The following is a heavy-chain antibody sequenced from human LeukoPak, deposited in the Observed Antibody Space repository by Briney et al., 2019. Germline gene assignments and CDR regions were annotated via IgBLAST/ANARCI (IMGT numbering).Heavy chain of an antibody. D-gene: IGHD2-8*01. Sequence: PGGSLRLSCAASRFTFGSSWMSWVRQAPGKGLEWVANIKQDGSEKYYVDSVKGRFTISRDNAKNSLYLQMNSLRAEDTAVYYCARALIGYYFDYWGQGTLVTVSS. V-gene: IGHV3-7*01. CDR3: ARALIGYYFDY. CDR1: RFTFGSSW. J-gene: IGHJ4*02. CDR2: IKQDGSEK.